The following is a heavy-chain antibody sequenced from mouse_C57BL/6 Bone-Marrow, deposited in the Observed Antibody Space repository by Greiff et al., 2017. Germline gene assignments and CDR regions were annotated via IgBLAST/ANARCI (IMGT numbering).Heavy chain of an antibody. CDR3: ARRNLGAWFAY. Sequence: QVQLQQSGAELARPGASVKLSCKASGYTFTSYGISWVKQRTGQGLEWICEIYPRSGHTYYNEKFKGKATLTADKSSSTAYMELRSLTSEDSAVYFCARRNLGAWFAYWGQGTLVTVSA. CDR1: GYTFTSYG. D-gene: IGHD4-1*01. CDR2: IYPRSGHT. V-gene: IGHV1-81*01. J-gene: IGHJ3*01.